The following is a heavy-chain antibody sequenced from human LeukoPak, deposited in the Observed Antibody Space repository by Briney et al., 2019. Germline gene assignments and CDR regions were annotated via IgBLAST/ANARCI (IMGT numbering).Heavy chain of an antibody. CDR3: ARGNSHAFDI. CDR2: ITSDGSTT. D-gene: IGHD3-10*01. Sequence: GRSPRISCAASGFTVSSHWMHSVGPVPGYVLVWVSRITSDGSTTSYADSVKGRFTISRDNAKNTLYLQMNSLRVEDTAVYYCARGNSHAFDIWGQGTMVTVSS. CDR1: GFTVSSHW. V-gene: IGHV3-74*01. J-gene: IGHJ3*02.